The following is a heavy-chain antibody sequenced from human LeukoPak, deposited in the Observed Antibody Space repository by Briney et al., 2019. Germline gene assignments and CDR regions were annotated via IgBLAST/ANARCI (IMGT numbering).Heavy chain of an antibody. CDR1: GGSFSGYY. J-gene: IGHJ4*02. CDR3: ARGRMNYYDSSGYYGHFDY. CDR2: INHSGST. D-gene: IGHD3-22*01. V-gene: IGHV4-34*01. Sequence: SETLSLTCAVYGGSFSGYYWSWIRQPPGKGLEWIGEINHSGSTNYNPSLKSRVTISVDTSENQFSLKLSSVTAADTAVYYCARGRMNYYDSSGYYGHFDYWGQGTLVTVSS.